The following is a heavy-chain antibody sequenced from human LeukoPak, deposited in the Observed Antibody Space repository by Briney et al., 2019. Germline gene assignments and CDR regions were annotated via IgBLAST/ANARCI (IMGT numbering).Heavy chain of an antibody. CDR3: AKGTYIVVVPAAPRFDY. CDR1: GFTFSNAW. Sequence: GGSLRLSCAASGFTFSNAWMSWVRQAPGKGLEWVSAISGSGGSTYYADSVKGRFTISRDNSKNTLYLQMNSLRAEDTAVYYCAKGTYIVVVPAAPRFDYWGQGTLVTVSS. D-gene: IGHD2-2*01. CDR2: ISGSGGST. J-gene: IGHJ4*02. V-gene: IGHV3-23*01.